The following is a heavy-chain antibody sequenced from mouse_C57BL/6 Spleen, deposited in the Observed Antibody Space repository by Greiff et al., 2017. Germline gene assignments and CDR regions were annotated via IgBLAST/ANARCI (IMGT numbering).Heavy chain of an antibody. CDR1: GYTFTSYD. D-gene: IGHD2-5*01. J-gene: IGHJ4*01. V-gene: IGHV1-85*01. Sequence: VQLQQSGPELVKPGASVKLSCKASGYTFTSYDINWVKQRPGQGLEWIGWIYPRDGSTKYNAKFKGKATLTVDTSSSTAYMELHSLTSEDSAVYFCARSHSNYPYYAMDYWGQGTSVTVSS. CDR2: IYPRDGST. CDR3: ARSHSNYPYYAMDY.